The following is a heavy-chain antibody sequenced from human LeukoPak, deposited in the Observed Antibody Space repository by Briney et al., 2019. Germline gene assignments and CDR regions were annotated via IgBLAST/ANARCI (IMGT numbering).Heavy chain of an antibody. CDR2: ISAYNGNT. J-gene: IGHJ4*02. D-gene: IGHD3-22*01. V-gene: IGHV1-18*01. CDR3: ARDEGYYDSSGYYYD. CDR1: GYTFTSYG. Sequence: GASVKVSCKASGYTFTSYGLSWVRQAPGQRLEWMGWISAYNGNTNYAQNLRGRVTMTTDTSTSTAYMELRSLRSDDTAVYYCARDEGYYDSSGYYYDWGQGTLVTVSS.